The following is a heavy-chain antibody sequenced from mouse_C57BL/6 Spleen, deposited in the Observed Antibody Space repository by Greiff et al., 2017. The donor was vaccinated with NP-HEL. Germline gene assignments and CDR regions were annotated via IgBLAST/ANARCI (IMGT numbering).Heavy chain of an antibody. V-gene: IGHV1-69*01. D-gene: IGHD2-12*01. J-gene: IGHJ2*01. CDR2: IDPSDSYT. CDR1: GYTFTSYW. Sequence: QVQLQQPGAELVMPGASVKLSCKASGYTFTSYWMHWVKQRPGQGLEWIGEIDPSDSYTNYNQKFKGKSTLTVDKSSSTAYMQLSSLTSEDSVVYYCARSFYDPSFDYWGQGTTLTVSS. CDR3: ARSFYDPSFDY.